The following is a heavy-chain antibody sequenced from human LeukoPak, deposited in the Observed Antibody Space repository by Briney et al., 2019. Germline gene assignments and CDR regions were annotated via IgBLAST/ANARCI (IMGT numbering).Heavy chain of an antibody. Sequence: PSGTLSLTCAVSGGSISSSNWWSWVRQPPGKGLEWIGEIYHSGSTNYNPSLKSRVTISVDKSKNQLSLKLSSVTAADTAVYYCARAWVRGPGILVGWFDPWGQGTLVTVSS. J-gene: IGHJ5*02. CDR2: IYHSGST. V-gene: IGHV4-4*02. CDR1: GGSISSSNW. D-gene: IGHD1-26*01. CDR3: ARAWVRGPGILVGWFDP.